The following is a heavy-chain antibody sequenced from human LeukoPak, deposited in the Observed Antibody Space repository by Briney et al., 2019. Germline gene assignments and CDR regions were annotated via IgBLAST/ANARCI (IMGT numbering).Heavy chain of an antibody. Sequence: PGGSLRLSCAASGFPFSSYTMNWVRQAPGKGLEWVSSISSSSSYIYYADSVKGRFTISRDNSKNTLYLQMDSLRAEDTAVYYCARSAGIAATIVLGYWGQGTLVTVSS. CDR3: ARSAGIAATIVLGY. D-gene: IGHD5-12*01. CDR1: GFPFSSYT. CDR2: ISSSSSYI. V-gene: IGHV3-21*01. J-gene: IGHJ4*02.